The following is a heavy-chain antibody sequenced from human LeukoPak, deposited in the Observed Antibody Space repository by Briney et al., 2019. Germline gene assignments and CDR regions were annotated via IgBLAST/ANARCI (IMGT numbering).Heavy chain of an antibody. D-gene: IGHD1-26*01. CDR3: AKDRGMVGASVRAFDY. CDR2: ISGSGDTT. Sequence: PGGSLRLSCAASGFTLRNHAMNWVRQAPGKGLEWVSVISGSGDTTYYADSVKGRFTISRDNSQNTLYLQMSSLRGEDTALYSCAKDRGMVGASVRAFDYWGQGTLVTVSS. J-gene: IGHJ4*02. CDR1: GFTLRNHA. V-gene: IGHV3-23*01.